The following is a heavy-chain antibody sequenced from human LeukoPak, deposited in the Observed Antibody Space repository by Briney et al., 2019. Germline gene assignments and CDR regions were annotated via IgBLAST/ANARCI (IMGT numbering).Heavy chain of an antibody. CDR3: ARGTRVAATGPNDY. Sequence: ITFSNSALSWVRQAPGKGLEWIGYIYYSRSTYYNPSLKSRVIISEDTSKNQFSLKLSSVTAADTAVYYCARGTRVAATGPNDYWGQGTLVTVSS. CDR2: IYYSRST. V-gene: IGHV4-30-4*08. D-gene: IGHD6-13*01. CDR1: ITFSNSA. J-gene: IGHJ4*02.